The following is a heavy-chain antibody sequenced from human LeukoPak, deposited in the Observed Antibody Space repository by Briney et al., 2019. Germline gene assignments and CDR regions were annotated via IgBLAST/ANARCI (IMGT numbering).Heavy chain of an antibody. CDR3: ARDRDGYNSPFDY. CDR2: ISYDGSNK. Sequence: GGSLRVSCAASGFTFSSYAMHWVRQAPGKGLEWVAVISYDGSNKYYADSVKGRFTISRDNSKNTLYLQMNSLRAEDTAVYYCARDRDGYNSPFDYWGQGTLVTVSS. D-gene: IGHD5-24*01. V-gene: IGHV3-30*04. CDR1: GFTFSSYA. J-gene: IGHJ4*02.